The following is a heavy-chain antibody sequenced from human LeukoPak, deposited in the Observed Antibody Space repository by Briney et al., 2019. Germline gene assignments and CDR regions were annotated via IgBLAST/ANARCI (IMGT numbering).Heavy chain of an antibody. Sequence: GGSLRLSCAASGFTFSSYWMHWVRHAPGKGLVWVSRINSDGSSTNYADSVKGRFTISRDNAKNTLYLQMNSLRSEDTAVYYCARPRTYYDFWRGYPPFDYWGQGTLVTVSS. CDR3: ARPRTYYDFWRGYPPFDY. CDR2: INSDGSST. V-gene: IGHV3-74*01. CDR1: GFTFSSYW. J-gene: IGHJ4*02. D-gene: IGHD3-3*01.